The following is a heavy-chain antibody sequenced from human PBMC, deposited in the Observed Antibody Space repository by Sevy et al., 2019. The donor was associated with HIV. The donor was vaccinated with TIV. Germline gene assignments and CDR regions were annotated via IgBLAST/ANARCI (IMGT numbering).Heavy chain of an antibody. Sequence: GGSLRLSCAASGFTFSSYEMNWVRQAPGKGLEWVSYFSSSGSTIYYAASVKGRFTISRDNAKNSLYLQMNSLIAEDTAVYYWARGAVVVVAATDAFDIWGQGTMVTVSS. CDR2: FSSSGSTI. D-gene: IGHD2-15*01. V-gene: IGHV3-48*03. J-gene: IGHJ3*02. CDR1: GFTFSSYE. CDR3: ARGAVVVVAATDAFDI.